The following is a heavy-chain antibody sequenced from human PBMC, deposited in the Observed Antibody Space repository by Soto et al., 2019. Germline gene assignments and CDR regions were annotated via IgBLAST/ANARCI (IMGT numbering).Heavy chain of an antibody. CDR3: ARTRELVARANWFDP. D-gene: IGHD2-15*01. CDR2: INHSGST. J-gene: IGHJ5*02. CDR1: GGSFSGYY. V-gene: IGHV4-34*01. Sequence: PSETLSLTCAVYGGSFSGYYWSWIRQPPGKGLEWIGEINHSGSTNYNPSLKSRVTISVDTSKNQFSLKLSSVTAADTAVYYCARTRELVARANWFDPWGQGTLVTVSS.